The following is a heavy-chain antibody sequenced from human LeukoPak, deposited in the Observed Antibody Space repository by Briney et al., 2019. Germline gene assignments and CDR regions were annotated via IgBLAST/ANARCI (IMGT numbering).Heavy chain of an antibody. CDR2: IYYSGST. Sequence: SETLSLTCTVSGGSISSGGYYWSWIRQHPGKGLEWIGYIYYSGSTYYNPSLKSRVTISVDTSKNQFSLKLSSVTAADTAVYYCARVSGRYCSSTSCYTGPELDYWGQGTLVTVSS. V-gene: IGHV4-31*03. J-gene: IGHJ4*02. D-gene: IGHD2-2*02. CDR1: GGSISSGGYY. CDR3: ARVSGRYCSSTSCYTGPELDY.